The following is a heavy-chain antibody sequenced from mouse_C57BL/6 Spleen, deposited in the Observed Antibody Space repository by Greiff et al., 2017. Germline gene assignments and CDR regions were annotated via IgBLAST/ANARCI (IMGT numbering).Heavy chain of an antibody. CDR3: ARDGCDGYWYFAV. V-gene: IGHV5-16*01. Sequence: DVKLVESEGGLVQPGSSMKLSCTASGFTFSDYYMAWVRQVPEKGLEWVANINYDGSSTYYLDSLKSRFIISRDNAKNILYLQMSSLKSEDTATYYCARDGCDGYWYFAVWGTGTTVTVSS. CDR1: GFTFSDYY. D-gene: IGHD2-3*01. CDR2: INYDGSST. J-gene: IGHJ1*03.